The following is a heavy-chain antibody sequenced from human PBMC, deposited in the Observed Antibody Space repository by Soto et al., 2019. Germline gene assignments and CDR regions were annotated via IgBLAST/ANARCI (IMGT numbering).Heavy chain of an antibody. CDR3: ASIPLNYDILTGYDY. CDR2: INSDGSST. J-gene: IGHJ4*02. Sequence: EVQLVESGGGLVQPGGSLRLSCAASGFTFSSYWMHWVRQAPGKGLVWVSRINSDGSSTSYADSVKGRFTISRDNAKNTLYLQTNSLRAEDTAVYYCASIPLNYDILTGYDYWGQGTLVTVSS. D-gene: IGHD3-9*01. V-gene: IGHV3-74*01. CDR1: GFTFSSYW.